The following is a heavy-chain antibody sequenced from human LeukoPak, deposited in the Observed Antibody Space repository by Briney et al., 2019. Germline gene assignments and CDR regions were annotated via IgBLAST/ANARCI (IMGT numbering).Heavy chain of an antibody. CDR1: GFTFSSYS. Sequence: GGSLRLSCAASGFTFSSYSMNWVRQAPGKGLEWVSSISSSSSCIYYADSVKGRFTISRDNAKNSLYLQMNSLRAEDTAVYYCARGPLLEWLNTFDYWGQGTLVTVSS. V-gene: IGHV3-21*01. J-gene: IGHJ4*02. D-gene: IGHD3-3*01. CDR2: ISSSSSCI. CDR3: ARGPLLEWLNTFDY.